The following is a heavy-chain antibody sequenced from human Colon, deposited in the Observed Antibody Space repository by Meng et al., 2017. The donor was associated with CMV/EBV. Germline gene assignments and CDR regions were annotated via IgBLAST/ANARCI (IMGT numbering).Heavy chain of an antibody. CDR3: ARDLTNKWFYY. J-gene: IGHJ4*02. D-gene: IGHD1-26*01. CDR2: MYFSGIA. V-gene: IGHV4-39*07. Sequence: SGPGLANPAETLPLPRPASVDPIGSGSHPWAWFRQPPGKRMEWIGSMYFSGIADYNPSLKSQVTISLHATQKQFSLRLTSVTAADSAVYFCARDLTNKWFYYWGQGTLVTVSS. CDR1: VDPIGSGSHP.